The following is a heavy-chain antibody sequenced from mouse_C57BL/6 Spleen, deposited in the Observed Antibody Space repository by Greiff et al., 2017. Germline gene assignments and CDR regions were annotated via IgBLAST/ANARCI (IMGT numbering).Heavy chain of an antibody. CDR1: GFTFSSYG. V-gene: IGHV5-6*02. D-gene: IGHD2-4*01. Sequence: DVMLVESGGDLVKPGGSLKLSCAASGFTFSSYGMSWVRQTPDKRLEWVATISSGGSYTYYPDSVKGRFTISRDNAKNTLYLQMSSLKSEDTAMYYCARPNYDYDEFAYWGQGTLVTVSA. CDR2: ISSGGSYT. CDR3: ARPNYDYDEFAY. J-gene: IGHJ3*01.